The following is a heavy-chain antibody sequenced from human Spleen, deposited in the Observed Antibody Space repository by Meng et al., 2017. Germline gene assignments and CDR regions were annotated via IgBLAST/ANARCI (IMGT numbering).Heavy chain of an antibody. Sequence: QEQLQQSGPGLVKPSQTLSVTCAISGDSVSSNIGAWNWIRQSPSRGLEWLGRTYYRSKWYNEYAVSVKSRITINPDTSKNQLSLQLSSVTPEDTAVYYCARGVTTFDYWGQGTLVTVSS. CDR3: ARGVTTFDY. V-gene: IGHV6-1*01. D-gene: IGHD4-17*01. CDR1: GDSVSSNIGA. J-gene: IGHJ4*02. CDR2: TYYRSKWYN.